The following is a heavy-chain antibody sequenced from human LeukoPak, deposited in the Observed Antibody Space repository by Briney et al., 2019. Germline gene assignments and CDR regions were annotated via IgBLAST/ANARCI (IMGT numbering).Heavy chain of an antibody. J-gene: IGHJ4*02. CDR2: ISYDGSNK. Sequence: GGSLRLSCAASGFTFSNYAMHRVRQAPGKGLEWVAVISYDGSNKYYAESVKGRFTISRDNSKNTLYLQMNSLRVEDTAVYYCARERNYDRSGYFYYWGQGTLVIVPS. V-gene: IGHV3-30-3*01. D-gene: IGHD3-22*01. CDR1: GFTFSNYA. CDR3: ARERNYDRSGYFYY.